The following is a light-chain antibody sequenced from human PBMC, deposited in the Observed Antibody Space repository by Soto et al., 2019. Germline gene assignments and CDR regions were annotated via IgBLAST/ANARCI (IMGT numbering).Light chain of an antibody. V-gene: IGKV3-20*01. CDR2: GAS. Sequence: EIVLTQSPGTPSLSPGERVTLPCRASQSVRSGYLAWYQQKPGQAPRLLIYGASSRATGIPDRFSGSGSGTDFTLTINSLQSEDFAVYYCQQYNNWPTFGQGTKVDIK. CDR3: QQYNNWPT. CDR1: QSVRSGY. J-gene: IGKJ1*01.